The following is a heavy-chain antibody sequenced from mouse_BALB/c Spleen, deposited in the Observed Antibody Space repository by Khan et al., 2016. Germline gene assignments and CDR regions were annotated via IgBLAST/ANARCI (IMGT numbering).Heavy chain of an antibody. J-gene: IGHJ3*01. CDR2: ILPGSGST. CDR3: AIGAY. CDR1: GYTFSRYW. Sequence: QVQLQQSGAELMKPGASVKISCKATGYTFSRYWIEWVKERPGHGLEWIGEILPGSGSTDYNEKFKGKATLTAETSSNTAYIQLSGLTSEDSAVYYCAIGAYWGQGTLVTVSA. V-gene: IGHV1-9*01.